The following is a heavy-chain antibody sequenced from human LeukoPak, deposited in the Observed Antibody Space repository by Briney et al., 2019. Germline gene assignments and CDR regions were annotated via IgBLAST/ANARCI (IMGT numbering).Heavy chain of an antibody. D-gene: IGHD3-22*01. CDR2: ISSSSSYI. CDR3: ARDVPTYYYDSSGYSPDAFDI. V-gene: IGHV3-21*01. CDR1: GFTFSSYS. Sequence: PGGSLRLSCAASGFTFSSYSMNWVRQAPGKGLEWVSSISSSSSYIYYADSVKGRFTISRDNAKNSLYLQMNSPRAEDTAVYYCARDVPTYYYDSSGYSPDAFDIWGQGTMVTVSS. J-gene: IGHJ3*02.